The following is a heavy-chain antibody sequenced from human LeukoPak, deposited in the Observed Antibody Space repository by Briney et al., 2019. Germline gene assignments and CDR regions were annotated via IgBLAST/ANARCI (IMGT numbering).Heavy chain of an antibody. CDR1: GYIFTNYW. D-gene: IGHD5-18*01. CDR2: TFPAHSDT. J-gene: IGHJ4*02. CDR3: ARKRGYSYGDLDC. Sequence: GESLKISRKGSGYIFTNYWMGWVRQMPGKGLEWMGITFPAHSDTRYSPSFQGQVTISADKSNNTVYLQWSSLKASDTAMYYCARKRGYSYGDLDCWGQGTQVTVSS. V-gene: IGHV5-51*01.